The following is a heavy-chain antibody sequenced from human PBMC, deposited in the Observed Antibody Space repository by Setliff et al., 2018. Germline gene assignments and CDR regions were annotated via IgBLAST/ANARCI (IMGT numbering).Heavy chain of an antibody. J-gene: IGHJ4*02. CDR1: GFSFSSYD. CDR3: TRALAEGSPAY. D-gene: IGHD2-15*01. Sequence: GGSLRLSCAASGFSFSSYDMNWVRQAPGKGLEWVASISTSGSFEFYADSVRGRFTISRDNANTSVSLQMNSLRAEDSGVYYCTRALAEGSPAYWGQGTLVTVSS. CDR2: ISTSGSFE. V-gene: IGHV3-21*01.